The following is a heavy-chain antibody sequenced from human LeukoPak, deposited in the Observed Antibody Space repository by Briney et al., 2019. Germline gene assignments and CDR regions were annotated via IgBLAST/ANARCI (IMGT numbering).Heavy chain of an antibody. J-gene: IGHJ4*02. D-gene: IGHD3-10*01. Sequence: PSETLSLTCTVFGGSISSSSYYWGWIRQPPGKGLEWIGSIYYSGSTYYNPSLKSRVTISVDTSKNQFSLKLSSVTAADTAVYYCARIDYYGSGRRFDYWGQGILVTVSS. CDR2: IYYSGST. CDR3: ARIDYYGSGRRFDY. CDR1: GGSISSSSYY. V-gene: IGHV4-39*01.